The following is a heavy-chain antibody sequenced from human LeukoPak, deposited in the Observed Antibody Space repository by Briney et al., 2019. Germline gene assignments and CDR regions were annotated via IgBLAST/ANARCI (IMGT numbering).Heavy chain of an antibody. CDR3: AKDADDSGDYVGIDY. CDR2: ISWNRNTV. J-gene: IGHJ4*02. Sequence: SLRLSCAASGFTFNTYWMSWVRQAPGKGLEWVSGISWNRNTVGYADSVRGRFTIFRDDDKNSLYLQMNSLRAEDTALYYCAKDADDSGDYVGIDYWGQGTLVTVSS. V-gene: IGHV3-9*01. CDR1: GFTFNTYW. D-gene: IGHD4-17*01.